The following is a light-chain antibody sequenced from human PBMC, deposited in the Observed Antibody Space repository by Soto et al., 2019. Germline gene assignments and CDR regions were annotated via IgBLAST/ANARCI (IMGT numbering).Light chain of an antibody. CDR3: GQFVSSPPRT. CDR1: QSVTST. V-gene: IGKV3-20*01. J-gene: IGKJ1*01. Sequence: EIVLTQSPGTLSLSPGERATLSCRASQSVTSTLAWYQQKPGQTPRLLIYDASTRATGIPARFSGSGSGTEFTLTISRLEPEDFAVYYCGQFVSSPPRTFGQGTKVDIK. CDR2: DAS.